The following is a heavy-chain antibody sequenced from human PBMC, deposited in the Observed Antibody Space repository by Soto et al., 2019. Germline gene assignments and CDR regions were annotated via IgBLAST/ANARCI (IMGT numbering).Heavy chain of an antibody. V-gene: IGHV3-30-3*01. CDR1: GFTFSSYA. CDR3: ARDRFKEIQPGPFDI. Sequence: TGGSLRLSCAASGFTFSSYAMHWVRQAPGKGLEWVAVISYDGSNKYYADSVKGRFTISRDNSKNTLYLQMNSLRAEDTAVYYCARDRFKEIQPGPFDIWGQGTMVTVSS. J-gene: IGHJ3*02. D-gene: IGHD3-16*01. CDR2: ISYDGSNK.